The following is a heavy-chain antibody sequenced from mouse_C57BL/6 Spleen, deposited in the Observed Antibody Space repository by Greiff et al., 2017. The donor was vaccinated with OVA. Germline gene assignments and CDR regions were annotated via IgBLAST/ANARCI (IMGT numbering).Heavy chain of an antibody. V-gene: IGHV1-69*01. Sequence: QVQLQQPGAELVMPGASVKLSCKASGYTFTRYWMHWVKQRPGQGLEWIGEIDPSDSYTNYNQKFKGKSTLTVDKSSSTAYMQLSSLTSEDSAVYYCAKWGSNGYFDVWGTGTTVTVSS. D-gene: IGHD2-5*01. CDR3: AKWGSNGYFDV. J-gene: IGHJ1*03. CDR1: GYTFTRYW. CDR2: IDPSDSYT.